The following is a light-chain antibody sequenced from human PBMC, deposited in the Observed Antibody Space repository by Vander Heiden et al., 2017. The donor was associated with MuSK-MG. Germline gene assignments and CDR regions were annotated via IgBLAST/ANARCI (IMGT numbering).Light chain of an antibody. CDR3: NSRDSSGNNLV. J-gene: IGLJ3*02. CDR2: GKH. Sequence: SSELTQDPAVSVALGQTVRITCQGDSPRSYYASWYQQKPGQAPVLVIYGKHNRPSGIPDRFSGSRSGNTAALTITGAQAEDEADYYCNSRDSSGNNLVFGGGTKLTVL. CDR1: SPRSYY. V-gene: IGLV3-19*01.